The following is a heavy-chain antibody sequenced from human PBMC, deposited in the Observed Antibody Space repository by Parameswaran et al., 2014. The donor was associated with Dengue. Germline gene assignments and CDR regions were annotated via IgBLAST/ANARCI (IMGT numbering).Heavy chain of an antibody. CDR2: IKQDGSEK. J-gene: IGHJ6*02. CDR3: ARDYAPSYYYYGMDV. D-gene: IGHD4-17*01. Sequence: VRQMPGKGLEWVANIKQDGSEKYYVDSVKGRFTISRDNAKNSLYLQMNSLRAEDTAVYYCARDYAPSYYYYGMDVWGQGTTVTVSS. V-gene: IGHV3-7*04.